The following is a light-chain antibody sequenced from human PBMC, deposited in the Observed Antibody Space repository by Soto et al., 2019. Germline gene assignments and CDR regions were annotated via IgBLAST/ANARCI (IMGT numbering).Light chain of an antibody. Sequence: DIQMTQSPSTLSASVGDRVTITCRASRTISNWLAWYQQKPGKAPKLLIYKASSLQSGVPSRFSGGGSGTESTLTISSLQPDDVAPYYCQQYDSYPYTLGPGTKLEIK. J-gene: IGKJ2*01. CDR3: QQYDSYPYT. V-gene: IGKV1-5*03. CDR2: KAS. CDR1: RTISNW.